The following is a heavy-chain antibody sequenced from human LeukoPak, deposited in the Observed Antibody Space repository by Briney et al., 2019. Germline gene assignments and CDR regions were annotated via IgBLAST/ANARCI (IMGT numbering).Heavy chain of an antibody. Sequence: SETLSLTCAVYGGSFSGYYWSWIRQPPGKGLEWIGEINHSGSTNYNPSLKSRVTISVDTSKNQFSLRLSSVTAADTAVYYCARGPSYYYDSSGYYYWGQGTLVTVSS. J-gene: IGHJ4*02. D-gene: IGHD3-22*01. CDR1: GGSFSGYY. CDR2: INHSGST. CDR3: ARGPSYYYDSSGYYY. V-gene: IGHV4-34*01.